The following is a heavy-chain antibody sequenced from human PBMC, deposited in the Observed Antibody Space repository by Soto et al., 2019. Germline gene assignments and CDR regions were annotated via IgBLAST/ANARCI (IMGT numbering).Heavy chain of an antibody. V-gene: IGHV3-66*01. CDR3: ARSTIQWLVPFDY. Sequence: GGSLRLSCAASGFTVSSNYMSWVRQAPGKGLEWVSVIYSGGRTYYADSVKGRFTISRDNSKNTLYLQMNSLRAEDTAVYYCARSTIQWLVPFDYWGQGTLVTVSS. CDR2: IYSGGRT. CDR1: GFTVSSNY. J-gene: IGHJ4*02. D-gene: IGHD6-19*01.